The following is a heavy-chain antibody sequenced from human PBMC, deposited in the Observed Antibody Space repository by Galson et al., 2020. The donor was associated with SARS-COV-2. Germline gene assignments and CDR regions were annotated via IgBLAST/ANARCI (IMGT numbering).Heavy chain of an antibody. D-gene: IGHD4-17*01. CDR1: GGSIASNNYS. J-gene: IGHJ3*02. CDR3: ARHDDDSGDYRQDADAFDI. Sequence: ETGGSLRLSCTVSGGSIASNNYSWAGVRQPPGKGLDWIATIYYTGITYYNPSLRSRVTISVDTSKNQFSLRLSSVTAADSAVYYCARHDDDSGDYRQDADAFDIWGQGTMVTVSS. CDR2: IYYTGIT. V-gene: IGHV4-39*01.